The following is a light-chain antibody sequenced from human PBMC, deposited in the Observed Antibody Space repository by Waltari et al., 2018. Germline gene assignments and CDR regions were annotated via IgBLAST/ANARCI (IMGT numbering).Light chain of an antibody. CDR2: WAS. Sequence: DIVLTQSPASLTVSLGERATINCKSSQSILYSSHNKNYLAWYQQMAGQPPKLLIYWASTRESGVPDRFSGSGSGTDFTLTISSLQAEDVAAYYCQQYYTTPYTFGQGTKLEI. J-gene: IGKJ2*01. CDR3: QQYYTTPYT. V-gene: IGKV4-1*01. CDR1: QSILYSSHNKNY.